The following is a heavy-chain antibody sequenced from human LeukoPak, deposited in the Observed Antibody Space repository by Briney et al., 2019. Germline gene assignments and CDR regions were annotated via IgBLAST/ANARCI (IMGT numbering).Heavy chain of an antibody. V-gene: IGHV3-23*01. CDR3: AKTGSGSYYAFDI. CDR1: GFTFSSYA. Sequence: GGSLRLSCAASGFTFSSYAMSWVRQAPGKGLEWVSAISSSGGNTYYADSVKGRFTISRDNSKNTLYLQMNSLRAEDTAVYYCAKTGSGSYYAFDIWGQGTMVTVSS. D-gene: IGHD3-10*01. CDR2: ISSSGGNT. J-gene: IGHJ3*02.